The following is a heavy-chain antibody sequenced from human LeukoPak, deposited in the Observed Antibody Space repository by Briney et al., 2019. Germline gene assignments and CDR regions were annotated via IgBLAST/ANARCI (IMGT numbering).Heavy chain of an antibody. J-gene: IGHJ6*03. D-gene: IGHD6-19*01. Sequence: GGSLRLSCAASGFTFSDYYMSWIRQAPGKGLEWVSYISSSGSTIYYADSVKGRFTISRDNAKNSLYLQMNSLRAEDTAVYYCARRAVYSSGWSYYYYMDVWGKGTTVTVSS. V-gene: IGHV3-11*04. CDR2: ISSSGSTI. CDR1: GFTFSDYY. CDR3: ARRAVYSSGWSYYYYMDV.